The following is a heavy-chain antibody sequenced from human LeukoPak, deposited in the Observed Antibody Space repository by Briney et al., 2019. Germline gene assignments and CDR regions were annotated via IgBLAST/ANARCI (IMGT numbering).Heavy chain of an antibody. CDR2: IYYSGST. D-gene: IGHD6-19*01. CDR3: ATSTAGQWLAYFDY. V-gene: IGHV4-59*08. J-gene: IGHJ4*02. CDR1: GGSISSYY. Sequence: SETLSLTCTVSGGSISSYYWSWIRQPPGKGLEWIGYIYYSGSTNYNPSLKSRVTISVDTSMNQFSLKLSSVTAADTAVYYCATSTAGQWLAYFDYWGQGTLVTVSS.